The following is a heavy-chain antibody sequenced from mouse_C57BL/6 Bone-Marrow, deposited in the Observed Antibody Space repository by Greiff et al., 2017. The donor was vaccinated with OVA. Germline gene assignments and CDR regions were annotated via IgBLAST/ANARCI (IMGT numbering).Heavy chain of an antibody. V-gene: IGHV1-54*01. Sequence: QVQLKESGAELVRPGTSVKVSCKASGYAFTNYLIEWVKQRPGQGLEWIGVINPGSGGTNYNEKFKGKATLTADKSSSTAYMQLSSLTSEDSAVYFCARGLWLQVAMDYWGQGTSVTVSS. J-gene: IGHJ4*01. CDR2: INPGSGGT. CDR1: GYAFTNYL. CDR3: ARGLWLQVAMDY. D-gene: IGHD2-2*01.